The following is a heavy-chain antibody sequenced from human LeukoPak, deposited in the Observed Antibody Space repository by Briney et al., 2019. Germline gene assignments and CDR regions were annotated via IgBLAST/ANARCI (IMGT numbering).Heavy chain of an antibody. Sequence: GGSLRLSCAASGLTFSNNWMSWIRQAPGKGLEWISYISNSGTTIYYADSVKGRFTISRDNTKNSLYLQMNSLRAEDTAVYYCARDGGSYYFDYWGQGTLVTVSS. CDR2: ISNSGTTI. J-gene: IGHJ4*02. CDR3: ARDGGSYYFDY. V-gene: IGHV3-11*01. CDR1: GLTFSNNW. D-gene: IGHD1-26*01.